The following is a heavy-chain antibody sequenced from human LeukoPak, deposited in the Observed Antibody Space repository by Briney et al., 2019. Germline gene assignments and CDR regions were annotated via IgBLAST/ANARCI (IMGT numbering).Heavy chain of an antibody. Sequence: PSQTLSLTCTVSGGSISSGGYYWSWIRQPPGKGLEWIGHIYHSGSTNYNPSLKGRVTMSVDTSKNQFSLKLSSVTAADTAVYYCARDSAEHGSGSFDYWGQGTLVTVSS. CDR3: ARDSAEHGSGSFDY. J-gene: IGHJ4*02. V-gene: IGHV4-30-2*01. CDR1: GGSISSGGYY. CDR2: IYHSGST. D-gene: IGHD3-10*01.